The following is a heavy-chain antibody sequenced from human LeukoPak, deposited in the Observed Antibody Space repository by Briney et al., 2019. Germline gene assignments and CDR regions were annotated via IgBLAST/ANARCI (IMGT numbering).Heavy chain of an antibody. CDR3: ATTALYDSSGYYDY. CDR1: GYIFTDYY. CDR2: INPNSGGT. J-gene: IGHJ4*02. V-gene: IGHV1-2*06. D-gene: IGHD3-22*01. Sequence: GASVKVSCKASGYIFTDYYMHWVRQAPGQELGWMGRINPNSGGTNYAQKFQGRVTMTEDTSTDTAYMELSSLRSEDTAVYYCATTALYDSSGYYDYWGQGTLVTVSS.